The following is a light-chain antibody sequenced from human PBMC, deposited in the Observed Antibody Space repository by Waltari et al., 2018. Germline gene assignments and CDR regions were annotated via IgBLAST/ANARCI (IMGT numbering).Light chain of an antibody. Sequence: DIQMTQSPSSLSASVGDRVTINCRESQSIITYLNWYQQKPGKAPKSLICAASILQSGVPSRFSGSGSGTDFTLTISSLQPEDFATFYCQQSYSSPRTFGQGTKVEIK. V-gene: IGKV1-39*01. CDR2: AAS. CDR3: QQSYSSPRT. J-gene: IGKJ1*01. CDR1: QSIITY.